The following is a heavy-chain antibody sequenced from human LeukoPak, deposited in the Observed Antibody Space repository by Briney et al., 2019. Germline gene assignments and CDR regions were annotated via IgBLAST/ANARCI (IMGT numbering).Heavy chain of an antibody. J-gene: IGHJ4*02. Sequence: GGSLRLSCAASGFTFSSYGMHWVRQAPGKGLEWVAVVSYDESNKYYADSVKGRFTISRDNSKNTLYLQMNSLRPEDTAVYYCAKDSYYGSGSYFYFDYWGQGTLVTVSS. CDR3: AKDSYYGSGSYFYFDY. V-gene: IGHV3-30*18. D-gene: IGHD3-10*01. CDR2: VSYDESNK. CDR1: GFTFSSYG.